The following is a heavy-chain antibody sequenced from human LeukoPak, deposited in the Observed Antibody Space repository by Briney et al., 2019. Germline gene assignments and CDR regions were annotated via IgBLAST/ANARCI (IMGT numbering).Heavy chain of an antibody. V-gene: IGHV1-69*04. CDR1: GGTFSSYA. D-gene: IGHD2-15*01. J-gene: IGHJ6*02. CDR3: ARDQSQRPYCSGGSCYLYYYGMDV. CDR2: IIPILGIA. Sequence: ASVKVSCKASGGTFSSYAISWVRQAPGQGLEWMGRIIPILGIANYAQKFQGRVTITADKSTSTAYMELSSLGSEDTAVYYCARDQSQRPYCSGGSCYLYYYGMDVWGQGTTVTVSS.